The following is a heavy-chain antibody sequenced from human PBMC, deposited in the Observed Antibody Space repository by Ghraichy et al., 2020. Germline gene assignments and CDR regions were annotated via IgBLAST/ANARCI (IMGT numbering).Heavy chain of an antibody. CDR3: ARVDLIDYYYYGMDV. D-gene: IGHD3-16*02. CDR2: IYYSGST. V-gene: IGHV4-30-4*07. Sequence: SQTLSLTCAVSGGSISSGGYSWSWIRQPPGKGLEWIGYIYYSGSTYYNPSLKSRVTISVDTSKNQFSLKLSSVTAADTAVYYCARVDLIDYYYYGMDVWGQGTTVTVSS. J-gene: IGHJ6*02. CDR1: GGSISSGGYS.